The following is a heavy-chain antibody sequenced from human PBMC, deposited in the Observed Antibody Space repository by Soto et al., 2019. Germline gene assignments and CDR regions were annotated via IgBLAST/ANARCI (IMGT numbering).Heavy chain of an antibody. D-gene: IGHD2-15*01. V-gene: IGHV5-51*01. J-gene: IGHJ4*02. CDR2: IYPGDSDT. Sequence: GESLKISCKASGYSFTNYWIGWVRQMPGKGLELMGIIYPGDSDTRYSPSFQGQVTISADKSISTTYLQWSSLKASDTAMYYCARHGKTMKKLIDYWGQGTLVTV. CDR1: GYSFTNYW. CDR3: ARHGKTMKKLIDY.